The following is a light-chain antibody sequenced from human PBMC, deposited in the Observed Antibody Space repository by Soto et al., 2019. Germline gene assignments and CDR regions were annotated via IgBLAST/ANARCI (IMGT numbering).Light chain of an antibody. CDR1: YSDVGSYDL. V-gene: IGLV2-23*02. CDR3: CSYAGSSTPNWV. Sequence: QSALTQPASVSGSPGQSITISCTGTYSDVGSYDLVSWYQHYPGKAPKLMIYEVSKRPSGVSNRFSGSKSGNTASLTISGLQAEDEADYFCCSYAGSSTPNWVLSGGTKLTVL. CDR2: EVS. J-gene: IGLJ3*02.